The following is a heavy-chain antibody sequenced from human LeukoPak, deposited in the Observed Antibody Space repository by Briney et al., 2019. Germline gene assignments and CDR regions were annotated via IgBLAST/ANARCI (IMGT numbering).Heavy chain of an antibody. D-gene: IGHD2-8*01. CDR3: ARDRCEGYCTSFDS. CDR1: GGSVNNYY. Sequence: PSETLSLTCTVSGGSVNNYYWSWIRQPAGKGLEWIGRIHSSGITNYNPSLKSRVSISVDKSKNQFSLKLISVTAADTAVYYCARDRCEGYCTSFDSWGQGTVVTVS. CDR2: IHSSGIT. J-gene: IGHJ5*01. V-gene: IGHV4-4*07.